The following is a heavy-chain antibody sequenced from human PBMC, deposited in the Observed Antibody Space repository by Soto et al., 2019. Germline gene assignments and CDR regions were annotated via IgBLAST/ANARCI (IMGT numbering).Heavy chain of an antibody. J-gene: IGHJ4*02. CDR2: INPNSGGT. D-gene: IGHD2-21*01. Sequence: ASVKVSCKASGYTFTGYQMHWVRQAPGQGLEWLGWINPNSGGTNYAQKFQGRVTMTRDTSISTAYMEVSRLRSDDTAVYFCARDAIYAYVSYYFDYWGQGALVTVSS. CDR3: ARDAIYAYVSYYFDY. CDR1: GYTFTGYQ. V-gene: IGHV1-2*02.